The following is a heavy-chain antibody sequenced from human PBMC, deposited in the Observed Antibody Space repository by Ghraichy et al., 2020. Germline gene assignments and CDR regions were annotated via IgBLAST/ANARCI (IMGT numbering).Heavy chain of an antibody. J-gene: IGHJ3*02. V-gene: IGHV1-24*01. CDR3: ATSITMIVVRYDAFDI. Sequence: ASVKVSCKVSGYTLTELSMHWVRQAPGKGLEWMGGFDPEDGETIYAQKFQGRVTMTEDTSTDTAYMELSSLRSEDTAVYYCATSITMIVVRYDAFDIWGQGTMVTLSS. CDR1: GYTLTELS. D-gene: IGHD3-22*01. CDR2: FDPEDGET.